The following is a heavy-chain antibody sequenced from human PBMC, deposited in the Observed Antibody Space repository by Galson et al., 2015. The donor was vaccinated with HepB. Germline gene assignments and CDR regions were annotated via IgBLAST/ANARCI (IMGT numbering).Heavy chain of an antibody. D-gene: IGHD4-17*01. V-gene: IGHV1-69*13. Sequence: SVKVSCKASGGTFSSYAISWVRQAPGQGLEWMGGIIPIFGTANYAQKFQGRVTITADESTSTAYMELSSLRSEDTAVYYCARGGGMTTVTHEYFQHWGQGTLVTVSS. CDR1: GGTFSSYA. J-gene: IGHJ1*01. CDR2: IIPIFGTA. CDR3: ARGGGMTTVTHEYFQH.